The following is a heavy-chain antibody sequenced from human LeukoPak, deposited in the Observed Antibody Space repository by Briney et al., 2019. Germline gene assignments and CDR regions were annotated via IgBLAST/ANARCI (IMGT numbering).Heavy chain of an antibody. CDR3: AREWGGYYQPNWFDP. J-gene: IGHJ5*02. Sequence: SETLSLTCTVSGGSISSGSYYWSWIRQPAGKGLEWIGRIYTSGSTNYNPSLKGRVTISVDTSKNQFSLKLSSVTAADTAVYYCAREWGGYYQPNWFDPWGQGTLVTVSS. CDR1: GGSISSGSYY. D-gene: IGHD3-3*01. CDR2: IYTSGST. V-gene: IGHV4-61*02.